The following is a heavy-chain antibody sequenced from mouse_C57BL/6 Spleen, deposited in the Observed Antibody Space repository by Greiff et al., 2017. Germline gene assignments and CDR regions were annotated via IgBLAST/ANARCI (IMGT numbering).Heavy chain of an antibody. V-gene: IGHV1-47*01. CDR3: ARGTYYGSHWYFDV. D-gene: IGHD1-1*01. J-gene: IGHJ1*03. CDR2: FHPYNDDT. Sequence: VQLQESGAELVKPGASVKMSCKASGYTFTTYPIEWMKQTHGKSLEWIGNFHPYNDDTKYNEKFKGKATLTVEKSSSTVYLELSRLTSDDSAVYYCARGTYYGSHWYFDVWGTGTTVTVSS. CDR1: GYTFTTYP.